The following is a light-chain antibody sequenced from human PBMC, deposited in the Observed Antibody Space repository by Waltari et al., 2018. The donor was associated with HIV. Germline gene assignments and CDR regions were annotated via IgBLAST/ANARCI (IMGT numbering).Light chain of an antibody. CDR2: RDS. Sequence: SSDLTQAPSVSASPGQTASISCSARELANQHVHWYQEQAGQAPVLVSSRDSERPLGIPERFSGSRSGSLATLTITGVLADDEADYYCQAAAPSGTSVAFGGGTKLTVL. CDR1: ELANQH. J-gene: IGLJ2*01. V-gene: IGLV3-25*03. CDR3: QAAAPSGTSVA.